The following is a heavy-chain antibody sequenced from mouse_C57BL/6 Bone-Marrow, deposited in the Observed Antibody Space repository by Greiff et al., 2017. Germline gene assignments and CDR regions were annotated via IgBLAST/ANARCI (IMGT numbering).Heavy chain of an antibody. V-gene: IGHV5-17*01. J-gene: IGHJ3*01. CDR3: ARNYYGSKGAWFAY. Sequence: EVQLVESGGGLVKPGGSLKLSCAASGFPFSDYGMHWVRQAPEKGLEWVAYISSGSSTIYYADTVKGRFTISRDNAKNTLFLQMTSLRSEDTAMYYCARNYYGSKGAWFAYWGQGTLVTVSA. CDR1: GFPFSDYG. D-gene: IGHD1-1*01. CDR2: ISSGSSTI.